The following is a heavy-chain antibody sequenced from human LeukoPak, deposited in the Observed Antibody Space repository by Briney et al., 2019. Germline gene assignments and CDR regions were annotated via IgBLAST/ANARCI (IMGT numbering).Heavy chain of an antibody. CDR2: INHSRST. J-gene: IGHJ3*02. CDR1: GGSFSGYY. CDR3: AGAYCGGDCYSGRAFDI. V-gene: IGHV4-34*01. D-gene: IGHD2-21*02. Sequence: SETLSLTCAVYGGSFSGYYWSWIRQPPGKGLEWIGEINHSRSTNYNPSPKSRVTISIEKSKNQFSLKLSSVTAADTAVYYCAGAYCGGDCYSGRAFDIWGQGTMVTVSS.